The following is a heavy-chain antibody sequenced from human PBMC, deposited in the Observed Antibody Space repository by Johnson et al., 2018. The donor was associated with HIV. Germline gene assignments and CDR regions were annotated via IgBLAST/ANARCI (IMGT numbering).Heavy chain of an antibody. V-gene: IGHV3-53*02. J-gene: IGHJ3*02. Sequence: VQLVETGGGLIQPGGSLRLSCEASGFTVRSNYISWVRQAPGKGLEWVSVIYSGGDTYYADSMRGRLTISRDNSKNTVYLQMNSLRAEDTAGYYCARAEPWDRRHYAFDIWGLGTVVTVSS. CDR1: GFTVRSNY. CDR2: IYSGGDT. D-gene: IGHD1-1*01. CDR3: ARAEPWDRRHYAFDI.